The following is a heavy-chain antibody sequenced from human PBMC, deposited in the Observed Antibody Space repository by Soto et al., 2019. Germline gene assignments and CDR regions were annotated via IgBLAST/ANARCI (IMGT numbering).Heavy chain of an antibody. CDR1: GFTFKESA. V-gene: IGHV3-23*01. CDR2: ISDTGAST. D-gene: IGHD6-19*01. J-gene: IGHJ4*02. Sequence: EVRLLEAGGGLKQPGGSLRLSCAASGFTFKESAMNWVRQAPGTGLVWVASISDTGASTWYAESVRGRLSISRDNSKNSLYLQMNRLRGEDTAVYYCAKGRGSGWAWYFDNLGQGTLVTVSS. CDR3: AKGRGSGWAWYFDN.